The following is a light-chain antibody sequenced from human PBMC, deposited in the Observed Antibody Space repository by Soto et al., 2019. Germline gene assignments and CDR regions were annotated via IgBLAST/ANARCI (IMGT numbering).Light chain of an antibody. V-gene: IGKV3-15*01. CDR1: QIVSSN. Sequence: EIVMTQSPATLSVSPGERATLSCRASQIVSSNLAWYQQKPGQAPRLLIYGASTRATGIPARFIGSGSGTEFTLTISSLQSEDFAVYFCQQYNNWPLTFGQGTKVDIK. CDR2: GAS. J-gene: IGKJ1*01. CDR3: QQYNNWPLT.